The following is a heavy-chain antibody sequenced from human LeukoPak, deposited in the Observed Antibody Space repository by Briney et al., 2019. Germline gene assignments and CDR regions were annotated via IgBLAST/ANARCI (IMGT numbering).Heavy chain of an antibody. CDR3: ARQDPGYSYGDYYYYGMDV. J-gene: IGHJ6*02. CDR1: GGSISSYY. Sequence: SETLSLTCTVSGGSISSYYWSWIRQPPGKVLEWIGYIYYSGSTNYNPSLKSRVTISVDTSKNQFSLKLSSVTAADTAVYYCARQDPGYSYGDYYYYGMDVWGQGTTVTVSS. V-gene: IGHV4-59*08. CDR2: IYYSGST. D-gene: IGHD5-18*01.